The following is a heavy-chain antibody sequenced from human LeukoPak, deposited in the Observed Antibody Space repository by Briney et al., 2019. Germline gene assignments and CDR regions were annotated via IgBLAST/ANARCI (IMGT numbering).Heavy chain of an antibody. J-gene: IGHJ4*02. CDR3: AKEAWDRPLYFDY. CDR1: GFTFSSYA. V-gene: IGHV3-23*01. CDR2: ISGSGGST. D-gene: IGHD1-14*01. Sequence: GGSLRLSCAASGFTFSSYAMSWVRKAPGKGLEWFSAISGSGGSTYYADSVKGRFPISRDNSKNTLYLQMKSLRDEDTAVYYCAKEAWDRPLYFDYWGQGTLVTVSS.